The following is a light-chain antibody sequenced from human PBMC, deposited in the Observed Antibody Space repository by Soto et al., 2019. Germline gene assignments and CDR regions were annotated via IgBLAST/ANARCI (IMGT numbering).Light chain of an antibody. CDR1: QSISNY. Sequence: DIQMTQSPSSLSASVGDRVTITCRTSQSISNYVNWYQQKPGKAPKILIYAASSLQSGVPSRFSGSGSGTDFTLTISSLQPEDFATYYCQQSYSTPPTFGGGTTVDIK. CDR2: AAS. V-gene: IGKV1-39*01. CDR3: QQSYSTPPT. J-gene: IGKJ4*01.